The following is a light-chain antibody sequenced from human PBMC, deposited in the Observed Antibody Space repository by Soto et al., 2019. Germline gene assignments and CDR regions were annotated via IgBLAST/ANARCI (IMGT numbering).Light chain of an antibody. CDR2: DVS. CDR1: SSDVGAYDY. J-gene: IGLJ1*01. V-gene: IGLV2-14*03. CDR3: SSFTTSTSYV. Sequence: QSALTQPASVSGSPGQSITISCTGTSSDVGAYDYVSWYQQHPGEVPKLMIFDVSDRPSGVSNRFSGSKSGNTASLTISGLQADDEPDYYCSSFTTSTSYVFGTGTKVTVL.